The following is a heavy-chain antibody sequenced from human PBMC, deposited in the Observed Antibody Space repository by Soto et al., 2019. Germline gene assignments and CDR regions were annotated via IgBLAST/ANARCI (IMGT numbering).Heavy chain of an antibody. D-gene: IGHD2-2*01. V-gene: IGHV4-59*01. CDR1: GGSISSYY. CDR3: ARVSYCSSTSCYSYGMDV. Sequence: SETLSLTCTVSGGSISSYYWSWVRQPPGKGLEWIGYIYYSGSTNYNPSLKSRVTISVDTSKNQFSLKLSSVTAADTAVYYCARVSYCSSTSCYSYGMDVWGQGTTVTVSS. CDR2: IYYSGST. J-gene: IGHJ6*02.